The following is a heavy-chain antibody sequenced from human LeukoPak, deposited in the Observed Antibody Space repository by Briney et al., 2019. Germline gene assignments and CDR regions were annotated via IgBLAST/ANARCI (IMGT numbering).Heavy chain of an antibody. J-gene: IGHJ3*02. CDR3: ARDTGRLRGDAFDI. D-gene: IGHD2-8*02. CDR2: INSNGGNT. CDR1: GFTFSSYA. Sequence: GGALRLSCAASGFTFSSYAMHWVRQAPGKGLEYVSVINSNGGNTYYANSVKGRFTISRDNSKNTLYLQMGSLRAEDMAMYYCARDTGRLRGDAFDIWGQGTMVTVSS. V-gene: IGHV3-64*01.